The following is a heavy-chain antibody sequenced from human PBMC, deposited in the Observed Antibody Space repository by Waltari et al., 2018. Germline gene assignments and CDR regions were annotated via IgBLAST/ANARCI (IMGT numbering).Heavy chain of an antibody. J-gene: IGHJ4*02. V-gene: IGHV3-7*01. CDR3: ARRATLDY. Sequence: EVQLVESGGGLVQPGGSRRPSCAASGFTFSRYWMSWVRKAPGKGLEWVANIKQDGSEKYYVASVKGRFTISRDNAKNSLYLQMNSLRAEDTAVYYCARRATLDYWGQGTLVTVSS. CDR2: IKQDGSEK. CDR1: GFTFSRYW.